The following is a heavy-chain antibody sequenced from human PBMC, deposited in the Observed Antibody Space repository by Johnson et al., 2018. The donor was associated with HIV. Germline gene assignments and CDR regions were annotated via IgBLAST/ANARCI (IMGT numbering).Heavy chain of an antibody. V-gene: IGHV3-13*01. Sequence: VQLVESGGGLVQPGGSLRLSCAASGFIFSSYDMHWVRQATGKGLEWVSAIGTAGDTYYPGSVKGRFTISRENAKNSLYLQMNSLRAGDTAVYYCARARVITFGGVIVRVGAFDIWGQGTMVTVSS. CDR3: ARARVITFGGVIVRVGAFDI. CDR2: IGTAGDT. CDR1: GFIFSSYD. J-gene: IGHJ3*02. D-gene: IGHD3-16*02.